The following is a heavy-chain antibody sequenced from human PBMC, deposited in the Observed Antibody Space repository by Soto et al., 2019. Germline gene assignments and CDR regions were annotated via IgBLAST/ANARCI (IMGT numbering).Heavy chain of an antibody. D-gene: IGHD4-17*01. CDR2: ISSSSSTI. J-gene: IGHJ5*02. Sequence: EVQLVESGGGLVQPGGSLRLSCAASGFTFSSYSMNWVRQAPGKGLEWVSYISSSSSTIYYADSVKGRFIISRDNAKNSLYLQMNSLRAEDTAVYYCARDLVDYGDSGGCLDPWGQGTLVTVSS. V-gene: IGHV3-48*01. CDR1: GFTFSSYS. CDR3: ARDLVDYGDSGGCLDP.